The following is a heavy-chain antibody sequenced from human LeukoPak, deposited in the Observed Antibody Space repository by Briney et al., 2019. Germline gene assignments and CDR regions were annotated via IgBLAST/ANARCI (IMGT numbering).Heavy chain of an antibody. J-gene: IGHJ4*02. CDR3: ARHSKLDYGSGSYTDY. Sequence: PSETLSLTCTVSGGSISSSSYYWGWIRQPPGKGLEWIGSIYYSGSTYYNPSLKSRVTISVDTSKNQFSLKLSSVTAADTAVYYCARHSKLDYGSGSYTDYWGQGTLVTVSS. D-gene: IGHD3-10*01. CDR1: GGSISSSSYY. CDR2: IYYSGST. V-gene: IGHV4-39*01.